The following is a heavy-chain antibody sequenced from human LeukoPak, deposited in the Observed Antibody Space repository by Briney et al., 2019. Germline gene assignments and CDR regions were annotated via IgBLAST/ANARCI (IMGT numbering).Heavy chain of an antibody. Sequence: SETLSLTCAVSGGSISSGGYSWSWIRQPPGKGLEWIGYIYHSGSTYYNPPLKSRVTISVDRSKNQFSLKLSSVTAADTAVYYCARVVTSSWYTPYYFDYWGQGTLVTVSS. V-gene: IGHV4-30-2*01. CDR1: GGSISSGGYS. D-gene: IGHD6-13*01. CDR2: IYHSGST. J-gene: IGHJ4*02. CDR3: ARVVTSSWYTPYYFDY.